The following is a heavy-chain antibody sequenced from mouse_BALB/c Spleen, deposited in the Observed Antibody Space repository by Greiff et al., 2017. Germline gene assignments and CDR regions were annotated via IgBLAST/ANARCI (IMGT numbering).Heavy chain of an antibody. V-gene: IGHV5-9-4*01. CDR3: ARDHYGSSPWYFDV. J-gene: IGHJ1*01. CDR1: GFTFSSYA. Sequence: EVKLVESGGGLVKPGGSLKLSCAASGFTFSSYAMSWVRQSPEKRLEWVAEISSGGSYTYYPDTVTGRFTISRDNAKNTLYLEMSSLRSEDTAMYYCARDHYGSSPWYFDVWGAGTTVTVSS. D-gene: IGHD1-1*01. CDR2: ISSGGSYT.